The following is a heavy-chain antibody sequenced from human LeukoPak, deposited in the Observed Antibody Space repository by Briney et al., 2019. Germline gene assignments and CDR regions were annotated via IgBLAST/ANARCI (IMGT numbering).Heavy chain of an antibody. V-gene: IGHV4-34*01. CDR1: GGSFSGYY. CDR3: ARAEGNSVVTAILSGLHFDY. Sequence: SETLSLTCAVYGGSFSGYYWSWIRQPPGRGLEWIGEINHSGSTNYNPSLKSRVTISVDTSKNQFSLKLSSVTAADTAVYYCARAEGNSVVTAILSGLHFDYWGQGTLVTVSS. CDR2: INHSGST. J-gene: IGHJ4*02. D-gene: IGHD2-21*02.